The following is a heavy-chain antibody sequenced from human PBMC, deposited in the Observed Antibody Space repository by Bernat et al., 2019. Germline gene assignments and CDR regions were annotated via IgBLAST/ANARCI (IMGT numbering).Heavy chain of an antibody. Sequence: QLQLQESGPGLVKPSETLSLTFTVSGGSISSSSYYWGWIRQPPGKGLEWIGSIYYSGSTYYNPSLKSRVTIAVDTSKNQFSLKLSSVTAADTAVYYCARLSEYSSGWFYFDYWGQGTLVTVSS. CDR2: IYYSGST. CDR3: ARLSEYSSGWFYFDY. CDR1: GGSISSSSYY. V-gene: IGHV4-39*01. J-gene: IGHJ4*02. D-gene: IGHD6-19*01.